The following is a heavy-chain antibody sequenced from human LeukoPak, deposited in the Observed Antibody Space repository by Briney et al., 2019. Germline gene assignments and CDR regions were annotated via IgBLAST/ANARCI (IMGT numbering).Heavy chain of an antibody. CDR3: ARVPSGYDPNWFDP. D-gene: IGHD5-12*01. CDR1: GYSISRGYY. CDR2: IYHRGTT. Sequence: PSETLSLTCTVSGYSISRGYYWGWIRQPPGRGLEWIGTIYHRGTTYYNPSLKSRVTISLDTSKNQFSLKVNSVTAADTAVYYCARVPSGYDPNWFDPWGQGTLVTVSS. V-gene: IGHV4-38-2*02. J-gene: IGHJ5*02.